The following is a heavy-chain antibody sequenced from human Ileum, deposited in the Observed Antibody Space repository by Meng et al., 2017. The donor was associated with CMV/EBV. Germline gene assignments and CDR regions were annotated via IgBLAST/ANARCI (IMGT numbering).Heavy chain of an antibody. CDR3: ARDHYSYGLGWFDP. CDR1: GGSISSSSYY. V-gene: IGHV4-39*07. D-gene: IGHD5-18*01. CDR2: IYYSGST. Sequence: GSLRLSCTVSGGSISSSSYYWGWIRQPPGKGLEWIGSIYYSGSTYYNPSLKSRVTISVDTSKNQISLELSSVTAADTALYYCARDHYSYGLGWFDPWGQGIPVTVSS. J-gene: IGHJ5*02.